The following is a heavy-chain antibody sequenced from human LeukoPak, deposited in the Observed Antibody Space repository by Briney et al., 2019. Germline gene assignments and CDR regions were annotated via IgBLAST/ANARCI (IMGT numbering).Heavy chain of an antibody. J-gene: IGHJ4*02. CDR1: GYTFRGNY. CDR3: ARDPSSVTLYFFDY. D-gene: IGHD4-11*01. CDR2: IDANNGDT. Sequence: ASVKVSCKASGYTFRGNYIHWLRQAPGQGLEWMGWIDANNGDTKSAQKFQGRVTMSRNTSISTAYMDLSSLSPDDAAVYYCARDPSSVTLYFFDYWGQGTLVTVSS. V-gene: IGHV1-2*02.